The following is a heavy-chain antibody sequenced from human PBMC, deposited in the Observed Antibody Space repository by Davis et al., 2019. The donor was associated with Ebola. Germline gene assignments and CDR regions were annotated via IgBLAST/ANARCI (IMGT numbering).Heavy chain of an antibody. CDR2: INHSGST. CDR1: GGSFSGYY. D-gene: IGHD6-19*01. Sequence: SETLSLTCAVYGGSFSGYYWSWIRQPPGKGLEWIGEINHSGSTNYNPSLKSLVTISVDTSKNQFSLKLSSVTAADTAVYYCARLRSQYSSFFYYYYGMDVWGQGTTVTVSS. J-gene: IGHJ6*02. V-gene: IGHV4-34*01. CDR3: ARLRSQYSSFFYYYYGMDV.